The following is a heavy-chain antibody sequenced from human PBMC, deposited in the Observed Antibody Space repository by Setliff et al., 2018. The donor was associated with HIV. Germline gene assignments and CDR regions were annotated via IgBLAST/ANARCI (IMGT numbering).Heavy chain of an antibody. CDR3: ARIVAPGSHGPDYYMDV. Sequence: GASVKVSCKSSGYTFTSYTMHWVRQAPGQRLEWMGRINAGNGNTKYSQKFQGGVTITRDTSATTVYMELSSLRSEDTGVYYCARIVAPGSHGPDYYMDVWGKGTTVTVSS. D-gene: IGHD2-21*01. J-gene: IGHJ6*03. V-gene: IGHV1-3*01. CDR1: GYTFTSYT. CDR2: INAGNGNT.